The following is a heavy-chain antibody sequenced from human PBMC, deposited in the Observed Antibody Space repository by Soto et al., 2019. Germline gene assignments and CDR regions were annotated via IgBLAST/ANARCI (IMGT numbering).Heavy chain of an antibody. D-gene: IGHD2-2*01. CDR2: IIAIFGTA. J-gene: IGHJ5*02. V-gene: IGHV1-69*01. Sequence: QVQLLQSGAEVEKPGSSVKFSCTASGGTFSSYAISWVRQAPGQGLEWMGGIIAIFGTANYAQKFQGRVTMTADESTSTAYMELSSLRSEDTAVYYCARDHYLQDIVVVPSDQYWLHPWGQGTLVTVSS. CDR1: GGTFSSYA. CDR3: ARDHYLQDIVVVPSDQYWLHP.